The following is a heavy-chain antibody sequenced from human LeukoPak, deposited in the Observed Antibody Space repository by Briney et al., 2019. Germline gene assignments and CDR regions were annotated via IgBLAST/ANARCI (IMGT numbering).Heavy chain of an antibody. J-gene: IGHJ4*02. CDR2: INSDGSST. CDR3: ARATIFGVETFDY. Sequence: GGSLRLFCAASGFTFSSYWMHWVRQAPGKGLVWVSRINSDGSSTSYADSVKGRFTISRDNAKNTLYLQMNSLRAEDTAVYYCARATIFGVETFDYWGQGTLVTVSS. D-gene: IGHD3-3*01. V-gene: IGHV3-74*01. CDR1: GFTFSSYW.